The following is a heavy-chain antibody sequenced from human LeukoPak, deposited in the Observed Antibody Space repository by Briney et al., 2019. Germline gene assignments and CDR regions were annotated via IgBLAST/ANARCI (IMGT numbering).Heavy chain of an antibody. V-gene: IGHV3-74*01. J-gene: IGHJ4*02. Sequence: GGSLRLSCAASGFTFSSYWMHWVRQVPGKGLVWVSRISGDARDTSYADSVKGRFTISRDNAKNTLYLQMNSLRAEDTAMYYCARDMNYNLDYWGPGTLVTVSP. D-gene: IGHD1-7*01. CDR2: ISGDARDT. CDR1: GFTFSSYW. CDR3: ARDMNYNLDY.